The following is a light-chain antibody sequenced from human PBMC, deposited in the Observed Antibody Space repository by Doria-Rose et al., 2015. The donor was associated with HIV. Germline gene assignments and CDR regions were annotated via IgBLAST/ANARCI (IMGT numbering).Light chain of an antibody. CDR1: QTVSTY. CDR2: AAS. Sequence: TQSPSSLSASIGDRVTITCRASQTVSTYLNWFQQEPGKAPKLLIYAASRSQSGVPSRFSGSGSGTDFTLTISGLQPGDFATYYCQQTYSSPPWTFGQGTKVEMK. V-gene: IGKV1-39*01. J-gene: IGKJ1*01. CDR3: QQTYSSPPWT.